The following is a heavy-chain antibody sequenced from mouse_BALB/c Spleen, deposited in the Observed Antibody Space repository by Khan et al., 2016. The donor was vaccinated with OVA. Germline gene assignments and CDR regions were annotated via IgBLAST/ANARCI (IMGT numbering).Heavy chain of an antibody. CDR2: IYPSDSYT. D-gene: IGHD1-1*02. Sequence: QVQLQQPGAELVRPGTSVKLSCKASGYTFTNYWINWVRQRPGQGLEWIGNIYPSDSYTNYNQNFKDKPTLTVDKSSSTAYMQLSSPTSEDSAVYYCSREVGTMAYWGHGTLVTVSA. V-gene: IGHV1-69*01. CDR1: GYTFTNYW. CDR3: SREVGTMAY. J-gene: IGHJ3*01.